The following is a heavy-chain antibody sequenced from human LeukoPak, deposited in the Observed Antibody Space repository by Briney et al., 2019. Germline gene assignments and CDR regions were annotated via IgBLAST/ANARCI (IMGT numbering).Heavy chain of an antibody. CDR2: IYSGGST. CDR3: ASSYDSSGYYRTRFDY. D-gene: IGHD3-22*01. V-gene: IGHV3-53*01. Sequence: GGSLRLSCAASGFTVSSNYMSWVHQAPGKGLEWVSVIYSGGSTYYADSVKGRFTISRDNSKNTLYLQINSLRAEDTAVYYCASSYDSSGYYRTRFDYWGQGTLVTVSS. J-gene: IGHJ4*02. CDR1: GFTVSSNY.